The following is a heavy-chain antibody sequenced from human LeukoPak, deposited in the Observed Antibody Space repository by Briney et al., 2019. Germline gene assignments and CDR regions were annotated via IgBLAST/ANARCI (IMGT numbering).Heavy chain of an antibody. CDR2: IYYSGST. CDR3: ARDPSGSFKGENYFDY. V-gene: IGHV4-39*07. Sequence: PSETLSLTCTVSGGSISSSSYYWGWIRQPPGKGLEWIGSIYYSGSTYYNPSLKSRVTISVDTSKNQFSLKLSSVTAADTAVYYCARDPSGSFKGENYFDYWGQGTLVTVSS. J-gene: IGHJ4*02. D-gene: IGHD1-26*01. CDR1: GGSISSSSYY.